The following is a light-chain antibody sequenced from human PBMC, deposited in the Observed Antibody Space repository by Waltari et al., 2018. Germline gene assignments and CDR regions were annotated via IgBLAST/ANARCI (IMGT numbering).Light chain of an antibody. CDR3: QVWDTGSDQVV. Sequence: SSVLTQPPSVSVAPGETANIICGGDNIGSKSVPWYHQKPGQAPVLVIYYDNDRPAGIPARFSGSNSGNTATLTIARVEAGDEADYFCQVWDTGSDQVVFGGGTKLSVL. CDR2: YDN. V-gene: IGLV3-21*04. J-gene: IGLJ2*01. CDR1: NIGSKS.